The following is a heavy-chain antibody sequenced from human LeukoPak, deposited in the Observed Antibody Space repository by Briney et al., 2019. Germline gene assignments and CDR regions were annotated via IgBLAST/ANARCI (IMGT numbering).Heavy chain of an antibody. Sequence: ASVKVSCKVSGYTLTESSMHWVRQAPGKGLEWMGGFDPDEGGTFYAQKFQGRVTMTEDTSTDTAYMDLSSLRSEDTAVYYCAAMRGHASSREHLIDAFDFWGQGQWSPSLQ. CDR3: AAMRGHASSREHLIDAFDF. D-gene: IGHD6-13*01. V-gene: IGHV1-24*01. J-gene: IGHJ3*01. CDR1: GYTLTESS. CDR2: FDPDEGGT.